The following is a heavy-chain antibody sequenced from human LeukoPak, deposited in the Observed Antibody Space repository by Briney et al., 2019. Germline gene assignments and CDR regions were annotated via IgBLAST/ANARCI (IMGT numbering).Heavy chain of an antibody. CDR1: GYTFTSYG. V-gene: IGHV1-18*01. J-gene: IGHJ4*02. Sequence: ASVKVSCKASGYTFTSYGISWVRQAPGQGLEWMGWISAYNGNTNYAQKLQGRVTMTTDTSTSTAYMELRSLRSDDTAVYYCARAGKGAMVRGFFDYWGQGTLVTVSS. CDR3: ARAGKGAMVRGFFDY. CDR2: ISAYNGNT. D-gene: IGHD3-10*01.